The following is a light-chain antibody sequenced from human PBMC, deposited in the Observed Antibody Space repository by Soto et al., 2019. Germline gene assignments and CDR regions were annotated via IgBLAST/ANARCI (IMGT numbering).Light chain of an antibody. J-gene: IGKJ5*01. CDR3: QQYGKLPIT. CDR2: GAS. Sequence: EVVLTQSPATLSLTQGERATLSCRASQSVSSSYLAWYQQKPGQAPRLLIYGASSRAAGIPDRFSGSGSGTDFTLTISSLEPEDFAVYYCQQYGKLPITFGQGTRLEIK. CDR1: QSVSSSY. V-gene: IGKV3-20*01.